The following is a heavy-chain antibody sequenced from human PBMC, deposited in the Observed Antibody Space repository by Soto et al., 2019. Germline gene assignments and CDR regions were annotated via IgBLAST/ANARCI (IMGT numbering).Heavy chain of an antibody. J-gene: IGHJ4*02. V-gene: IGHV1-18*01. CDR3: ARDPVLEYDSSGYYGDY. Sequence: QVQLVQSGAEVKKPGASVKVSCKASGYTFTSYGISWVRQAPGQGLGGMGWISVYNGKTNYAQKLQGRVTMTTDTSTSTAYMELRSLRSDDTAVYYCARDPVLEYDSSGYYGDYWGQGTLVTVSS. CDR2: ISVYNGKT. CDR1: GYTFTSYG. D-gene: IGHD3-22*01.